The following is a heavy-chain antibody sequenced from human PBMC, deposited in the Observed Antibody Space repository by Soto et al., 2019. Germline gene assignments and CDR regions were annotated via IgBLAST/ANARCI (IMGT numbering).Heavy chain of an antibody. Sequence: SVKVSCKASGGTFSSYAISWVRQAPGQGLEWMGGIIPIFGTANYAQKFQGRVTITADESTSTAYMELSSLRSEDTAVYYCASCHYYDSSGYYYDYWGHGTLVSVSS. CDR1: GGTFSSYA. V-gene: IGHV1-69*13. CDR3: ASCHYYDSSGYYYDY. D-gene: IGHD3-22*01. J-gene: IGHJ4*01. CDR2: IIPIFGTA.